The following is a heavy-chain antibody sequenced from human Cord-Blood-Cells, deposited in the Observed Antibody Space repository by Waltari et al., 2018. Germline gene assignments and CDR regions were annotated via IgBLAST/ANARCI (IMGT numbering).Heavy chain of an antibody. Sequence: QVQLVQSGAEVKKPGASVKVSCKASGYTFTGYYLHWVRQAPGQGLEWMGWINHNSGGTNYAQKFQGRVTMTRDTSISTAYMELSRLRSDDTAVYYCARDSSYDFWSGDAFDIWGQGTMVTVSS. CDR2: INHNSGGT. CDR1: GYTFTGYY. V-gene: IGHV1-2*02. J-gene: IGHJ3*02. CDR3: ARDSSYDFWSGDAFDI. D-gene: IGHD3-3*01.